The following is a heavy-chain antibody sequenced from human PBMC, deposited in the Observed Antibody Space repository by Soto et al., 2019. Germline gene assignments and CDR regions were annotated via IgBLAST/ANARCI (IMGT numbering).Heavy chain of an antibody. J-gene: IGHJ5*02. CDR2: ITPVSGTT. Sequence: QVQLLQSGAEVKKPGSSMRVSCKVSGGTFRTYAINWVRQAPGHGLEWVGGITPVSGTTNYEQRFHGRVTVTADESTSTVYLDLTSLRFNDTAIYYCARAVTWGQGSLVTVSS. CDR1: GGTFRTYA. CDR3: ARAVT. V-gene: IGHV1-69*01.